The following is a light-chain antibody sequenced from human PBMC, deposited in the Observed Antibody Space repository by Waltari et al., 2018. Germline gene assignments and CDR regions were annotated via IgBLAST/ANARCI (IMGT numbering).Light chain of an antibody. J-gene: IGLJ1*01. CDR1: SSDVGGYNY. Sequence: QSALTQPASVSGSPGQSITIPCTGTSSDVGGYNYVSWYQQHPGKAPKLRIYDVSKRPSGVSNRFSGSKSGNTASLTISGLQAEDEADYYCSSYTSSSTFLYVFGTGTKVTVL. CDR3: SSYTSSSTFLYV. CDR2: DVS. V-gene: IGLV2-14*01.